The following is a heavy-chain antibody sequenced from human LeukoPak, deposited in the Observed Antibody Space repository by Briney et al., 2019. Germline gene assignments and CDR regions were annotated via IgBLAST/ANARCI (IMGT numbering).Heavy chain of an antibody. D-gene: IGHD3-9*01. Sequence: GGSLRLSCAASGFTVSSNYMSWVRQAPGRGLEWVSVIYSGGSTYYADSVKGRFTISRDNSKNTLYLQMNSLRAEDTAVYYCARVYYDILTGYSPYYYYYYMDLWGKGTTVTISS. J-gene: IGHJ6*03. CDR1: GFTVSSNY. CDR2: IYSGGST. CDR3: ARVYYDILTGYSPYYYYYYMDL. V-gene: IGHV3-53*01.